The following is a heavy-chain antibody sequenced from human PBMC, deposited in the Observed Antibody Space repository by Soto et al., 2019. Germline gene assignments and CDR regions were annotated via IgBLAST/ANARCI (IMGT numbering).Heavy chain of an antibody. Sequence: QVQLVESGGGEVQPGRSLRLSCAASGFTFSSYGMHWVRQAPGKGLEWVAVIWYDGSNKYYADSVKGRFTISRDNSKNTLYLQMNSLRAEDTAVYYCARDPYGSGSYYPDYWGQGTLVTVSS. V-gene: IGHV3-33*01. J-gene: IGHJ4*02. CDR3: ARDPYGSGSYYPDY. CDR2: IWYDGSNK. D-gene: IGHD3-10*01. CDR1: GFTFSSYG.